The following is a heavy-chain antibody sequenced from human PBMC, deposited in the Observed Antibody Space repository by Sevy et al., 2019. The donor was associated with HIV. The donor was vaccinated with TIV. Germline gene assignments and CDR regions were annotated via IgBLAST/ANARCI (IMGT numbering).Heavy chain of an antibody. D-gene: IGHD3-16*01. J-gene: IGHJ6*02. CDR1: GFSFSRYG. CDR2: ISFDGDNK. CDR3: AKGLSSIYPYSMDV. V-gene: IGHV3-30*18. Sequence: GGSLRLSYEASGFSFSRYGMHWVRQVAGKGLEWVAVISFDGDNKYYSDSVRGRFAISRDNSENTMHLQMNNLRLDDTAVYYCAKGLSSIYPYSMDVWGQGTTVTVSS.